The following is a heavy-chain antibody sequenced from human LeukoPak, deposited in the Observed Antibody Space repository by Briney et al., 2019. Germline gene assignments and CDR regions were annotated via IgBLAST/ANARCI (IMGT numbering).Heavy chain of an antibody. Sequence: ASVKVSCKASGYTFTSYGISWVRQAPGQGLEWMGWISAYNGNTNYAQKLQGRVTMTTDTSTSTAYMELSSLRSEDTAVYYCARDATTMVRGVITWYYYMDVWGKGTTVTISS. J-gene: IGHJ6*03. CDR3: ARDATTMVRGVITWYYYMDV. CDR2: ISAYNGNT. D-gene: IGHD3-10*01. V-gene: IGHV1-18*01. CDR1: GYTFTSYG.